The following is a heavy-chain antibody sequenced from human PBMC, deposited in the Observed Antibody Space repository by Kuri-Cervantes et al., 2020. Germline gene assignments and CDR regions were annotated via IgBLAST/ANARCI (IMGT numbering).Heavy chain of an antibody. V-gene: IGHV4-30-2*01. CDR1: GGSISSGGYS. Sequence: LSCAVSGGSISSGGYSWSWIRQPPGKGLEWIGYIYHSGSTYYNPSLKSRVTISVDTSKNQFSLKLSSVTSADTAVYYCARVGDYGDYVGYYYYGMDVWGQGTTVTVSS. D-gene: IGHD4-17*01. J-gene: IGHJ6*02. CDR3: ARVGDYGDYVGYYYYGMDV. CDR2: IYHSGST.